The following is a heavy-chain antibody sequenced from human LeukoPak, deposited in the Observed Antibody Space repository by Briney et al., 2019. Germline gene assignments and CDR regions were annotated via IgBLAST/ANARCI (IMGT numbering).Heavy chain of an antibody. CDR3: ARDIREQWFGESLGRGFDP. CDR1: GYTFTGYY. J-gene: IGHJ5*02. V-gene: IGHV1-2*02. Sequence: ASVKVSCKASGYTFTGYYMHWVRQAPGQGLEWMGWINPNSGGTNYAQKFQGRVTMTRDTSISTAYMELSRLRSDDTAVYYCARDIREQWFGESLGRGFDPWGQGTLVTVSS. CDR2: INPNSGGT. D-gene: IGHD3-10*01.